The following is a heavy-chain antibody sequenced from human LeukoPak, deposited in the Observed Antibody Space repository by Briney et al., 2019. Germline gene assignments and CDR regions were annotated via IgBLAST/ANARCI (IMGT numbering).Heavy chain of an antibody. D-gene: IGHD2-15*01. Sequence: SETLSLTCAVYGGSFSGYYWSWIRQPPGKGLEWIGEINHSGSTNYNPSLKSRVTISVDTSKNQFSLKLSSVTAADTAVYYCASPGPLAEVVAATLRYFDLWGRGTLVTVSS. J-gene: IGHJ2*01. CDR3: ASPGPLAEVVAATLRYFDL. V-gene: IGHV4-34*01. CDR2: INHSGST. CDR1: GGSFSGYY.